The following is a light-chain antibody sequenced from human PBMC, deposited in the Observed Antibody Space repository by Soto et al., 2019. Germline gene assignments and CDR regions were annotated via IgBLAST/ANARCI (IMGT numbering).Light chain of an antibody. CDR3: QSYDSSLSGGV. Sequence: QSVLTQPPSVSGAPGQRVTISCTGSSSNIGAGYDVHWYQQLPGTAPQLLIYSNSNRPSGVPDRFSGSKSGTSASLAITGLQAEDEADYYCQSYDSSLSGGVFGGGTKLTVL. V-gene: IGLV1-40*01. CDR1: SSNIGAGYD. J-gene: IGLJ3*02. CDR2: SNS.